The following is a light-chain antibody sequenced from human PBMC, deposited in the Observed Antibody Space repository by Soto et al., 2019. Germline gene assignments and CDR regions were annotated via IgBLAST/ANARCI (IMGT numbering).Light chain of an antibody. Sequence: DIVMTQSPDSLAVSLGERATINCKSSQSVLYSSNHQNYLAWYQQKPGQPPQLLIYWASTRESGVPDRFSSSGSGTDFTLTISSLQAEDVAVYYCQQYYTTPLTFGGGTKVEIK. CDR2: WAS. CDR3: QQYYTTPLT. CDR1: QSVLYSSNHQNY. J-gene: IGKJ4*01. V-gene: IGKV4-1*01.